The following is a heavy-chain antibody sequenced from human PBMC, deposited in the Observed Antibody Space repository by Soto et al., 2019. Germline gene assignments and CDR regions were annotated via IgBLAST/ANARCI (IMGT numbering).Heavy chain of an antibody. V-gene: IGHV3-9*01. D-gene: IGHD6-13*01. CDR3: VKDESINWYSGHFRH. CDR1: GFTFDDYA. CDR2: INWNSGSI. Sequence: EVQLVESGGGLVQPGRSLRLSCAASGFTFDDYAMHWVRQVPGKGLEWVSGINWNSGSIGYGDSVKGRFAISRDNAKHSLHLQMNRLSAEDTAVYYCVKDESINWYSGHFRHWGQGTLVTVSS. J-gene: IGHJ1*01.